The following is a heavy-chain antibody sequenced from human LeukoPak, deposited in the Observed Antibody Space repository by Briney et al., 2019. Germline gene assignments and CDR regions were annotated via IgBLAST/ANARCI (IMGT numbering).Heavy chain of an antibody. CDR1: GVSISSSNW. CDR2: IYHSGST. J-gene: IGHJ1*01. D-gene: IGHD2-15*01. CDR3: ATYCSGRSCYHPGSEYFQH. Sequence: SGTLSLTCAVSGVSISSSNWWSWVRQPPGKGLEWIGEIYHSGSTNYNPSLKSRVTISVDKSKNQFSLKLSSVTAADTAVYYCATYCSGRSCYHPGSEYFQHWGQGTLVTVSS. V-gene: IGHV4-4*02.